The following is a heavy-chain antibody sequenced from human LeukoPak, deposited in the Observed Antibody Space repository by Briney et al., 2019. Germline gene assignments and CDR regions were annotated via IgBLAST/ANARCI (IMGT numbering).Heavy chain of an antibody. Sequence: TGGSLRLSCAASGFTFSSYAMSWVRQAPGKGLEWVSAIGGSGGRTYYADSVKGRFTISRDNSKNTLYLQMNSLRAEDTAVYYCAKEVGSGWYEFDYWGRGTLVTVSS. CDR1: GFTFSSYA. CDR2: IGGSGGRT. CDR3: AKEVGSGWYEFDY. J-gene: IGHJ4*02. D-gene: IGHD6-19*01. V-gene: IGHV3-23*01.